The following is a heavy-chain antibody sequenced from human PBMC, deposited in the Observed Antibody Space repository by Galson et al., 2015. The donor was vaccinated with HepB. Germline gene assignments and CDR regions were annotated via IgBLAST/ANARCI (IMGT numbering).Heavy chain of an antibody. CDR3: AKDQRKGLVRVRYFDL. V-gene: IGHV3-30*18. Sequence: SLRLSCAASGFTFSSYGMYWVRQAPGKGLEWVAVISYDGSNKYYADSVKGRFTISRDNSKNTLYLQMNSLRAEDTAVYYCAKDQRKGLVRVRYFDLWGRGTLVTVSS. J-gene: IGHJ2*01. CDR1: GFTFSSYG. D-gene: IGHD6-19*01. CDR2: ISYDGSNK.